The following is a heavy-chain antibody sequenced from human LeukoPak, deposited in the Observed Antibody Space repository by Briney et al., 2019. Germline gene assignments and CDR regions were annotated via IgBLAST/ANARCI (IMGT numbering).Heavy chain of an antibody. CDR1: GYTFTSYG. D-gene: IGHD2-2*01. CDR2: ISAYNGNT. Sequence: ASVKVSCKASGYTFTSYGISWVRQAPGQGLEWMGWISAYNGNTNYAQKLQGRVTMTTDTSTSTVYMELSSLRYKDTAWYYCVRTRGQWSSSSCHRSSYKGGWGKGTTVTVSS. V-gene: IGHV1-18*01. CDR3: VRTRGQWSSSSCHRSSYKGG. J-gene: IGHJ6*03.